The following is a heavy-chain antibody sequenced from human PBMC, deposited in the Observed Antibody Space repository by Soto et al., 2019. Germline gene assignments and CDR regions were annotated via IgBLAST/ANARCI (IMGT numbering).Heavy chain of an antibody. CDR2: IYYSGST. CDR3: AGDSSGWPYYYYGMDV. CDR1: SGSISSGDYY. V-gene: IGHV4-30-4*01. Sequence: PSETLSLTCTVSSGSISSGDYYWSWIRQPPGKGLEWIGYIYYSGSTYYNPSLKSRVTISVDTSKNQFSLKLSSVTAADTAVYYCAGDSSGWPYYYYGMDVWGQGTTVTVSS. D-gene: IGHD6-19*01. J-gene: IGHJ6*02.